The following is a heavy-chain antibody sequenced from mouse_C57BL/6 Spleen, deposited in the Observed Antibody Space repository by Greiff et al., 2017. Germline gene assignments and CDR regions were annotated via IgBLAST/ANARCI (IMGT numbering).Heavy chain of an antibody. Sequence: QVQLQQPGAELVRPGSSVKLSCKASGYTFTSYWMHWVKQRPIQGLEWIGNIDPSDSETHYNQKFKDKATLTVDKSSSTAYMQLSSLTSEDSAVYYCARGNYGNYGGDYAMDYWGQGTSVTVSS. CDR1: GYTFTSYW. CDR3: ARGNYGNYGGDYAMDY. J-gene: IGHJ4*01. V-gene: IGHV1-52*01. D-gene: IGHD2-1*01. CDR2: IDPSDSET.